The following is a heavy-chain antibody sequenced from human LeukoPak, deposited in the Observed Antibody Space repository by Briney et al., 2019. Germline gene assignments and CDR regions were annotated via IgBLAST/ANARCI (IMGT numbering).Heavy chain of an antibody. CDR2: ISAHNGNT. V-gene: IGHV1-18*01. J-gene: IGHJ4*02. D-gene: IGHD6-19*01. CDR1: GYTFTNYG. CDR3: ARGGGYSSGSYVDY. Sequence: ASVKVSCKASGYTFTNYGTTWVRQAPGQGLEWMGWISAHNGNTNYAQKLQGRVTMTTDTSTTTAYMELRSLRSDDTAVYYCARGGGYSSGSYVDYWGQGTLVIVSS.